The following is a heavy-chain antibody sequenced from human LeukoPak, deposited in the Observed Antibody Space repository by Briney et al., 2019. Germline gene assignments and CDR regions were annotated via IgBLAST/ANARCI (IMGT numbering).Heavy chain of an antibody. V-gene: IGHV4-34*01. CDR3: VGYYYGSGSYHNYPNFDY. CDR2: INHRGST. CDR1: GGSFSGHY. D-gene: IGHD3-10*01. Sequence: PSETLSLTCAVYGGSFSGHYGSWIRQPPEKGLEGIGEINHRGSTNYPPSLKSRVTISGDTSKTQFSLKLSSVTAADMAVYYCVGYYYGSGSYHNYPNFDYWRQGTLVTVSA. J-gene: IGHJ4*02.